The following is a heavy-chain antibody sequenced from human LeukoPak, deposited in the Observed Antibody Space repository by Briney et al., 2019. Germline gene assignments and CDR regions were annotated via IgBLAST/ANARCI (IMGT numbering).Heavy chain of an antibody. V-gene: IGHV1-8*01. D-gene: IGHD3-10*01. Sequence: GASVKVSCKASGYTFTSYDINWVRQATGQGLEWMGWMNPNSGNTGYAQKFQGRVTMTRNTSISTAYMELSSLRSEDTAVYYCARGGGTMVRGVIIPLYWGQGTLVTVSS. CDR3: ARGGGTMVRGVIIPLY. CDR2: MNPNSGNT. J-gene: IGHJ4*02. CDR1: GYTFTSYD.